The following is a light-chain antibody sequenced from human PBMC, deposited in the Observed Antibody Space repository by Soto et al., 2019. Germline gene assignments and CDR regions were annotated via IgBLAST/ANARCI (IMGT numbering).Light chain of an antibody. CDR1: RSVSSN. CDR3: QQRRNWPPIT. V-gene: IGKV3-11*01. CDR2: DAS. J-gene: IGKJ5*01. Sequence: ERVLTQYSVTLSFSPGQRSTLSCMTSRSVSSNLAWYQQKPGQAPRLLIYDASNRATGIPARFSGSGSGTDFTLTISSLEPEDFAVYYCQQRRNWPPITFGQGTRLEIK.